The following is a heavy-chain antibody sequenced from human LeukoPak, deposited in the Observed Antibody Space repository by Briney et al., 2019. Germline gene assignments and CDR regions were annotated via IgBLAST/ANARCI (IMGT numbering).Heavy chain of an antibody. CDR1: GFTFSSYG. D-gene: IGHD6-13*01. V-gene: IGHV3-30*02. CDR3: ARIRKLSIAAAGVFDY. CDR2: IRYDGRNK. Sequence: GGSLRLSCAASGFTFSSYGMHWVRQAPGKGLEWVAFIRYDGRNKYYADSVKGRFTISRDNSKNTLSLQMNSLRAEDTAVYYCARIRKLSIAAAGVFDYWGQGTLVTVSS. J-gene: IGHJ4*02.